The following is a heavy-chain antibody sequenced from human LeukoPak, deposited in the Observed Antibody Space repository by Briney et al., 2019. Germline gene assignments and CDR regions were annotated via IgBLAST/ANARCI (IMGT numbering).Heavy chain of an antibody. D-gene: IGHD3-10*01. Sequence: PSETLSLTCTVSGGSISSGGYYWSWIRQHSGKGLEWIGYIYYSGSTYYNPSLKSRVTISVDTSKNQFSLKLSSVTAADTAVYYCARALRIWFGELPFDYWGQGTLVTVSS. CDR3: ARALRIWFGELPFDY. J-gene: IGHJ4*02. CDR1: GGSISSGGYY. V-gene: IGHV4-31*03. CDR2: IYYSGST.